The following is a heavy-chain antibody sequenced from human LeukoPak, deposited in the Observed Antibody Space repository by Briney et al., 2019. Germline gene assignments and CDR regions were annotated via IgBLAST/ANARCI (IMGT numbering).Heavy chain of an antibody. CDR1: GGSVSSYY. Sequence: PSETLSLTCTVSGGSVSSYYWSWIRQPAGKGLEWIGHIYTSGSTNYNPSLKSRVTMSVDTSKNQFSLKLSSVTAADTAVYYCAREIAAAGTLYFDYWGQGTLVTVSS. V-gene: IGHV4-4*07. CDR2: IYTSGST. D-gene: IGHD6-13*01. J-gene: IGHJ4*02. CDR3: AREIAAAGTLYFDY.